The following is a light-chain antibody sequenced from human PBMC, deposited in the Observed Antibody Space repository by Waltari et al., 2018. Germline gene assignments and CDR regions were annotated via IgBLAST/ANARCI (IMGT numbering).Light chain of an antibody. CDR2: TAS. CDR1: QGISSY. Sequence: DIHLTQSPSFLSASVGDRVTITCRASQGISSYLAWYQQKPGKAPKLLIYTASTLQSGVPSRFSGSGSGTEFTLTISSLQPEDFATYYCQHLNSYPVTFGQGTKLEIK. J-gene: IGKJ2*01. CDR3: QHLNSYPVT. V-gene: IGKV1-9*01.